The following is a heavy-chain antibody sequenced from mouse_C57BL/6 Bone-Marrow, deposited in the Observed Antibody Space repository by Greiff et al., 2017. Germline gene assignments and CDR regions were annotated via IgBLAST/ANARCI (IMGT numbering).Heavy chain of an antibody. Sequence: VKLMESGPGLVQPSQSLSITCTVSGFSLTSYGVHWVRQSPGKGLEWLGVIWSGGSPDYNAAFISRLSISKDNSKSQVFFKMNSLQADDTAIDYCARNLDYDDAMDYWGQGTSVTVSS. CDR2: IWSGGSP. D-gene: IGHD2-4*01. CDR3: ARNLDYDDAMDY. V-gene: IGHV2-2*01. J-gene: IGHJ4*01. CDR1: GFSLTSYG.